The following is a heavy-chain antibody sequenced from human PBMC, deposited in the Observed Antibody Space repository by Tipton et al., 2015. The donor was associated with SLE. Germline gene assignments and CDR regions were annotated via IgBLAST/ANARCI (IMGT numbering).Heavy chain of an antibody. CDR2: IYYSGST. V-gene: IGHV4-39*07. J-gene: IGHJ5*02. CDR3: ARTKLRYFDWPYNWFDP. Sequence: TLSLTCTVSGGSISSSSYYWGWIRQPPGKGLEWIGSIYYSGSTYYNPSLKSRVTISVDTSKNQFSLELSSVTAADTAVYYCARTKLRYFDWPYNWFDPWGQGTLVTVSS. CDR1: GGSISSSSYY. D-gene: IGHD3-9*01.